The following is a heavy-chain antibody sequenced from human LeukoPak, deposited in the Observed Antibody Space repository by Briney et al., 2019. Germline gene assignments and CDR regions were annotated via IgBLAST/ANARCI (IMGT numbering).Heavy chain of an antibody. CDR2: IRSKAYGGTT. J-gene: IGHJ4*02. V-gene: IGHV3-49*03. D-gene: IGHD6-19*01. CDR3: TRQVEPHSGWYFVH. CDR1: GFTFGDYA. Sequence: PGGSLRLSCTASGFTFGDYAMNWFRQAPGKGLEWVGFIRSKAYGGTTEYAASVKGRFTISRDDSKSIAYLQMNSLKTEDTAVYYCTRQVEPHSGWYFVHWGQGALVTVSS.